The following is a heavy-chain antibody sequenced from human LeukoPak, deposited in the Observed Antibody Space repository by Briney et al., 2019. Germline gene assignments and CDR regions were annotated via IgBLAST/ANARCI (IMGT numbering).Heavy chain of an antibody. CDR3: AKDAPVNIVVVPAANS. D-gene: IGHD2-2*01. CDR2: ISGSGGST. J-gene: IGHJ4*02. V-gene: IGHV3-23*01. CDR1: GFTFSSYA. Sequence: GGSLRLSCAASGFTFSSYAMSWVRQAPGKGLEWVSAISGSGGSTYYADSVKGRFTISRDNSENTLYLQMNSLRAEDTAVYYCAKDAPVNIVVVPAANSWGQGTLVTVSS.